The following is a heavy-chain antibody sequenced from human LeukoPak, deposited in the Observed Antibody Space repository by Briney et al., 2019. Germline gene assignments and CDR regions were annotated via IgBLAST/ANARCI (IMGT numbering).Heavy chain of an antibody. CDR3: ARDPVEGGLDF. V-gene: IGHV3-69-1*01. D-gene: IGHD3-3*01. CDR2: IGSGGTA. CDR1: GFSLSIYS. Sequence: GGSLRLSCSVSGFSLSIYSMDWVRQAPGQGLEWISYIGSGGTAYYADSVLGRFTVSRDNAKKSVYLQMNSLTVDDTAVYYCARDPVEGGLDFWGQGVLVTVSS. J-gene: IGHJ4*02.